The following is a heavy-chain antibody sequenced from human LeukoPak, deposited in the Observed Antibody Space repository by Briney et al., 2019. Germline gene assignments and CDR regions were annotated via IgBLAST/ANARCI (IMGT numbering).Heavy chain of an antibody. D-gene: IGHD3-10*01. J-gene: IGHJ6*02. CDR2: INHSGST. CDR1: GGSFSGYY. Sequence: SETLSLTCAVYGGSFSGYYWSWIRQPPGKGLEWIGEINHSGSTYYNPSLKSRVTISVDRSKNQFSLKLSSVTAADTAVYYCARDRYGYGSGTYGMDVWGQGTTVTVSS. V-gene: IGHV4-34*01. CDR3: ARDRYGYGSGTYGMDV.